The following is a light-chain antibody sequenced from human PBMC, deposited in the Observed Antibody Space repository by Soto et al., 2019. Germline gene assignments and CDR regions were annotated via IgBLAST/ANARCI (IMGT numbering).Light chain of an antibody. CDR1: QSINGW. CDR2: DAS. V-gene: IGKV1-5*01. CDR3: QQYNSYWS. J-gene: IGKJ1*01. Sequence: DIHMTESPSTLSASVGDRVTITCRASQSINGWLAWYQEKAGKGPKLLFSDASSLESGVPSRFSGSRSGTEFTLTISSLQPDDFATYYCQQYNSYWSFGQGTKVEIK.